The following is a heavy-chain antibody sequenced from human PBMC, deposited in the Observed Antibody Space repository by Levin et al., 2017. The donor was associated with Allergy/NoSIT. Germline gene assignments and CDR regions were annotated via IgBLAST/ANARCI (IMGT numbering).Heavy chain of an antibody. Sequence: GGSLRLSCVASKITFRNYGMHWVRQAPGKGLEWVAFIWYDGSNKYYVDSVKGRFTISRDNSKNTLYLQMNSLRAEDTAVYYCATDRSTNYFDSWGQGTLVTVSS. CDR1: KITFRNYG. CDR2: IWYDGSNK. J-gene: IGHJ4*02. CDR3: ATDRSTNYFDS. V-gene: IGHV3-30*02. D-gene: IGHD1-26*01.